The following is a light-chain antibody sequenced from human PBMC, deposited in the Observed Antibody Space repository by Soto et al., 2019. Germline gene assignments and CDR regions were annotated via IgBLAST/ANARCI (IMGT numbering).Light chain of an antibody. CDR2: AAS. Sequence: AIQMTQSPSSLSASVGDRVTITCRASQGIRNDLGWYQQKPGKAPKLLIYAASSLQSGVPSRFSGSGCGTDFTLTIRSLQPEDFATCYWKKYGSSPTWTFGQGTKVDI. CDR3: KKYGSSPTWT. CDR1: QGIRND. J-gene: IGKJ1*01. V-gene: IGKV1-6*01.